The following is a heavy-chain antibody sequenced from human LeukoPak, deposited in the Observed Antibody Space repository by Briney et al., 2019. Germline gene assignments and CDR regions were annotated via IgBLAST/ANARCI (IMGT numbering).Heavy chain of an antibody. D-gene: IGHD2-15*01. CDR3: AKDKDTPATAQPQRGYFES. J-gene: IGHJ4*02. CDR1: GFPFSGSG. V-gene: IGHV3-33*06. Sequence: GSSLRLSCAASGFPFSGSGMHWVRQAPGKGLEWVAVIWYDGSHRYYADSVKGRFTISRDNSKNTLDLQMNSLRVEDTAVYFCAKDKDTPATAQPQRGYFESWGQGTLVTVSS. CDR2: IWYDGSHR.